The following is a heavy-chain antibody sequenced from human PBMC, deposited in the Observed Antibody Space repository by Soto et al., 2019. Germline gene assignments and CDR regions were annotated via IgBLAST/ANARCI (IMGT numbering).Heavy chain of an antibody. Sequence: QLQLQESGPGLVKPSETLSLTCTVSGASISTSSYYWGWIRQPPGKGLEWIGTIYYSGNTFQNPSLKSRVTISIDTSKNQFSLKLNSVTAADTAVYYCARHNQLFFCSGDSCYASNFDYWGQGSLVTVSS. D-gene: IGHD2-15*01. J-gene: IGHJ4*02. CDR1: GASISTSSYY. CDR3: ARHNQLFFCSGDSCYASNFDY. CDR2: IYYSGNT. V-gene: IGHV4-39*01.